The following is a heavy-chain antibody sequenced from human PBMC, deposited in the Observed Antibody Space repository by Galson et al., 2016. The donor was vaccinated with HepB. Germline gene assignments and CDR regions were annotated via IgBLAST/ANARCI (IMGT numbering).Heavy chain of an antibody. CDR2: IYHSGST. J-gene: IGHJ6*02. D-gene: IGHD3-10*01. CDR3: ARNYFGLGSSTFYYGLDV. V-gene: IGHV4-4*02. Sequence: PGKGLEWIGEIYHSGSTNYNPSLKSRLTISLDKSKNEFSLRLSSVAAADTAIYYCARNYFGLGSSTFYYGLDVWGQGTTVTVSS.